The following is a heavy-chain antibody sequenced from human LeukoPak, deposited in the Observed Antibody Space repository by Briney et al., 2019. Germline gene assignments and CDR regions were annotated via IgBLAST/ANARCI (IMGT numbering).Heavy chain of an antibody. CDR3: ATDRKVDTSIVRIID. V-gene: IGHV3-30*02. J-gene: IGHJ4*02. CDR1: GFTFDDYA. D-gene: IGHD5-18*01. Sequence: GGSLRLSCAASGFTFDDYAMHWVRQAPGKGLEWVSFIRYDGSNKYYADTVKGRFTISRDNSKNTLFLQMTSLRAEDTAVYYCATDRKVDTSIVRIIDWGQGTLVTVSS. CDR2: IRYDGSNK.